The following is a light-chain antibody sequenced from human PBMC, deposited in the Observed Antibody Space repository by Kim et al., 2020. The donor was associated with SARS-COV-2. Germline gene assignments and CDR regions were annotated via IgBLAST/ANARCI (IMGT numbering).Light chain of an antibody. V-gene: IGKV3-15*01. CDR2: DAS. CDR1: QSVGSN. J-gene: IGKJ1*01. Sequence: EIVMTQSPATLSVSPGERATLYCRASQSVGSNLAWYQQTPGQAPRLLIYDASTRASSMPARFSGGGSGTEFTLTISNLQSEDFAVYYCQQYNNWPRTFGQGTKVDIK. CDR3: QQYNNWPRT.